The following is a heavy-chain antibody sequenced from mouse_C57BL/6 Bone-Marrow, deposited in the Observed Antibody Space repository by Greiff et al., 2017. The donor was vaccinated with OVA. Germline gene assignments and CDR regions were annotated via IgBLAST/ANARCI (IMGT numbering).Heavy chain of an antibody. CDR1: GYTFTDYY. Sequence: EVQLQQSGPELVKPGASVKISCKASGYTFTDYYMNWVKQSHGKSLEWIGDINPNNGGTSYNQKFKGKSTLTVDKSSSTAYMQLSSLTSEDSAVYYCARRKSWDYFGYWGKGTTLTVSS. CDR2: INPNNGGT. V-gene: IGHV1-26*01. J-gene: IGHJ2*01. D-gene: IGHD1-3*01. CDR3: ARRKSWDYFGY.